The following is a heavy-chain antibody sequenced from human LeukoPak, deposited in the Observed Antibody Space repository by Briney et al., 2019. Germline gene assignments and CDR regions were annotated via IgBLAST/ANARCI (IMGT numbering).Heavy chain of an antibody. Sequence: GSLRLSCAASGFTFSSYAMSWVRQAPGKGLEWVSGISGSGGRTHYADSVKGRFTISRDNANNTLYVQMNSLRVEDTDVYYCAKDLLVYSTSSGGYFDYWGQGTLVTVSS. V-gene: IGHV3-23*01. D-gene: IGHD6-6*01. CDR3: AKDLLVYSTSSGGYFDY. J-gene: IGHJ4*02. CDR2: ISGSGGRT. CDR1: GFTFSSYA.